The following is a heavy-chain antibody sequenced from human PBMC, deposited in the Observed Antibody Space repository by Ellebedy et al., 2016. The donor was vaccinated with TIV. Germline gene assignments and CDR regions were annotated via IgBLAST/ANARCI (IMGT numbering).Heavy chain of an antibody. J-gene: IGHJ6*02. CDR2: IYYTGTT. CDR1: GGSVSSSSYY. CDR3: VRFRSGIVVAPAHYGMDV. Sequence: SETLSLTXSVSGGSVSSSSYYWGWIRQPPGKGPEWIGNIYYTGTTFYNPSLKSRVTISVDTSKDQFSLKLSSVTAADTAVYYCVRFRSGIVVAPAHYGMDVWGQGTTVTVSS. D-gene: IGHD2-2*01. V-gene: IGHV4-39*01.